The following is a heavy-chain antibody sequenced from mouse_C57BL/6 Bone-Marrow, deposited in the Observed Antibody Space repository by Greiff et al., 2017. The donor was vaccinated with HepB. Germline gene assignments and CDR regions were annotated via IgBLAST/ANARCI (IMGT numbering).Heavy chain of an antibody. CDR2: IYPRSGNT. J-gene: IGHJ2*01. CDR3: ARGLRLLYFDY. Sequence: VQLQQSGAELARPGASVKLSCKASGYTFTSYGISWVKQRTGQGLEWIGEIYPRSGNTYYNEKFKGKATLTADKSSSTAYIELRSLTSEDSAVYFCARGLRLLYFDYWGQGTTLTVSS. CDR1: GYTFTSYG. D-gene: IGHD3-2*02. V-gene: IGHV1-81*01.